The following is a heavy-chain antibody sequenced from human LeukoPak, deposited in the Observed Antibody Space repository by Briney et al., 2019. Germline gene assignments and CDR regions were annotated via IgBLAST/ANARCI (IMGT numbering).Heavy chain of an antibody. CDR3: ASQREPLYYFDY. D-gene: IGHD1-14*01. CDR1: GFTFSSYE. CDR2: ISSSGRTI. Sequence: PGRSLRLSCAASGFTFSSYEMNWVRQAPGKGLEWVSYISSSGRTIYYADSVKGRFTISRDNAKNSLYLQMNSLRAEDTAVYYCASQREPLYYFDYWGQGTLVTVSS. V-gene: IGHV3-48*03. J-gene: IGHJ4*02.